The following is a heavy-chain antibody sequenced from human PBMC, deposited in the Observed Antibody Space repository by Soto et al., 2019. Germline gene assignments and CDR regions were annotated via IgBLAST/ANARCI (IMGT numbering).Heavy chain of an antibody. Sequence: SCAASGFTFSTYTMAWVRQAPGRGPEWVAGVSQDGTAHYADSVKGRFTISRDNSKNTLYLQMNSLRAEDTAVYYCAKDPLGYCSGGSCYSSAFDIWGQGTMVTVSS. CDR3: AKDPLGYCSGGSCYSSAFDI. CDR2: VSQDGTA. D-gene: IGHD2-15*01. V-gene: IGHV3-30*04. CDR1: GFTFSTYT. J-gene: IGHJ3*02.